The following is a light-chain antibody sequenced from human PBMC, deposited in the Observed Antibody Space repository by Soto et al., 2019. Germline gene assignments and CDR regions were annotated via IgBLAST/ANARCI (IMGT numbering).Light chain of an antibody. Sequence: EIVMTQSPATLSVSPWERVSLSCRASQSVSINLAWYQQKPGQAPRLLIFGASTRATGIPARFSGSGSGTEFTLTISSLQSEDFAVYYCQQYNKWPPITFGQGTRLEI. CDR3: QQYNKWPPIT. J-gene: IGKJ5*01. CDR2: GAS. V-gene: IGKV3-15*01. CDR1: QSVSIN.